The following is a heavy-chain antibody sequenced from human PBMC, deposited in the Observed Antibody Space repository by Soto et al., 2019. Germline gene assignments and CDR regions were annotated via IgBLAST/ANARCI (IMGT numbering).Heavy chain of an antibody. D-gene: IGHD3-10*01. Sequence: LRLSCAASGFTFSSYAMHWVRQAPGKGLEWVAVISYDGSNKYYADSVKGRFTISRDNSKNTLYLQMNSLRAEDTAVYYCARGDYYGSGSYSAPDYWGQGTLVTVSS. J-gene: IGHJ4*02. V-gene: IGHV3-30-3*01. CDR3: ARGDYYGSGSYSAPDY. CDR2: ISYDGSNK. CDR1: GFTFSSYA.